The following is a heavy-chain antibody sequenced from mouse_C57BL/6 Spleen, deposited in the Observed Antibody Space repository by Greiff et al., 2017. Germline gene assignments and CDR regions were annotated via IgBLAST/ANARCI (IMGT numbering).Heavy chain of an antibody. Sequence: EVQLQQSGPELVKPGASVKISCKASGYTFTDYYMNWVKQSHGKSLEWIGDINHNNGGTSYNQKFKGKATLTVDKYSSTAYMELRRLTSEDAAVYYCARTAYSYAMDYWGQGTSVTVSS. CDR2: INHNNGGT. J-gene: IGHJ4*01. V-gene: IGHV1-26*01. CDR3: ARTAYSYAMDY. CDR1: GYTFTDYY. D-gene: IGHD2-10*01.